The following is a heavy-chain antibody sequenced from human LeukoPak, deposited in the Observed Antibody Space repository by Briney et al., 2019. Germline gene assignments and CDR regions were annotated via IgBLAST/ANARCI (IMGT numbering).Heavy chain of an antibody. CDR1: GVTFSSYA. V-gene: IGHV3-23*01. J-gene: IGHJ4*02. D-gene: IGHD1-1*01. Sequence: GGSLRLSCAAYGVTFSSYAMDWVRQAPGKGLKWVSAISDGGGTTYYADSVKGRFTVSRDNSKNTLYLQMNSLRAEDTAVYYCAKTDPGTGAFDYWGQGTLVTVSS. CDR2: ISDGGGTT. CDR3: AKTDPGTGAFDY.